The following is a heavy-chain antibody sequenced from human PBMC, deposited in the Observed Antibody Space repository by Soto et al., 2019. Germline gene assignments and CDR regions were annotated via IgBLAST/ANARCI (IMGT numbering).Heavy chain of an antibody. D-gene: IGHD7-27*01. CDR2: ISSDGTNK. Sequence: PGGSLRLSCAASGFSFSISPMHWVRQAPCKGPEWVALISSDGTNKFYADSVKGRFTISRDNSKSTLYLQVDSLRPEDVAVYYCARDPKTSGGQHWAFNYFDSWGQGTPVTVSS. V-gene: IGHV3-30-3*01. J-gene: IGHJ4*02. CDR1: GFSFSISP. CDR3: ARDPKTSGGQHWAFNYFDS.